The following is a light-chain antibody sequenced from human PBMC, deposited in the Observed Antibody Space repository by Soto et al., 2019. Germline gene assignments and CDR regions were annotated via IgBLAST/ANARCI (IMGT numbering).Light chain of an antibody. Sequence: QLVLTQSPSASASLGASVKLTCTLSSGHSNYAIAWHQQQPEKGPRYLMKLNSDGSHSKGDGIPDRFSGSSSGAERYLTISGLQSEDGADYHCQTWGTGPGVFGGGAQRPVL. V-gene: IGLV4-69*01. CDR2: LNSDGSH. CDR1: SGHSNYA. J-gene: IGLJ3*02. CDR3: QTWGTGPGV.